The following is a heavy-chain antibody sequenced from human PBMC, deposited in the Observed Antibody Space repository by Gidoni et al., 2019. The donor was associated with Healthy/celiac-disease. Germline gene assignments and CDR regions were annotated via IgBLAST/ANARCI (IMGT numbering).Heavy chain of an antibody. V-gene: IGHV4-59*01. CDR2: IYYSGST. D-gene: IGHD2-15*01. J-gene: IGHJ5*02. CDR1: GGSISSYY. Sequence: QVQLQESGPGLVKPSETLSLTCTVSGGSISSYYWRWIRQPPGKGLEWIGYIYYSGSTNYNPSLKSRVTISVDTSKNQFSLKLSSVTAADTAVYYCAASRVAATVAFDPWGQGTLVTVSS. CDR3: AASRVAATVAFDP.